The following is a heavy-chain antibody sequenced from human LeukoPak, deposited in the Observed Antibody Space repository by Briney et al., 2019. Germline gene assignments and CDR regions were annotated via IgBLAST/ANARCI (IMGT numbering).Heavy chain of an antibody. V-gene: IGHV4-61*02. CDR1: GGSISSGSYY. CDR3: ARDSITMIDY. D-gene: IGHD3-22*01. J-gene: IGHJ4*02. Sequence: SETLSLTCTVSGGSISSGSYYWSWIRQPAGKGLEWLGRIYTSGSTNYNPSLKSRITISVDTSRNQFSLKLSSVTAADTAVYYCARDSITMIDYWGQGTLVTVSS. CDR2: IYTSGST.